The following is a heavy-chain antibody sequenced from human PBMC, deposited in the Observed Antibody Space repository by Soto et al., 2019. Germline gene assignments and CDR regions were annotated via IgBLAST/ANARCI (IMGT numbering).Heavy chain of an antibody. CDR2: IYYSGST. D-gene: IGHD3-10*01. Sequence: PSETLSLTCTVSGGSISSTFYYWVWIRQPPGKGLEWIGSIYYSGSTSYNPSHNPSLKSRVTISVDTSKNQFSLKLSSVTAADTAVYYCARDSLWFGGFDYWGQGTLVTVSS. CDR1: GGSISSTFYY. CDR3: ARDSLWFGGFDY. V-gene: IGHV4-39*07. J-gene: IGHJ4*02.